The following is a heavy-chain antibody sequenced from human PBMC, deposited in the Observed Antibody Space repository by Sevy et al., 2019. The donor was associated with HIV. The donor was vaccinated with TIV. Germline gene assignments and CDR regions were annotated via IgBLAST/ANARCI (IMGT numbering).Heavy chain of an antibody. CDR1: GYIFTDYY. CDR3: ARLTTQPTSDLYGLDV. V-gene: IGHV1-2*02. J-gene: IGHJ6*02. CDR2: INSDSGVT. Sequence: ASVKVSCKASGYIFTDYYIHWVRQAPGQGLEWMAWINSDSGVTNYAQRFQGEVTVTRDTSLSTAYLELTNLKSNDTAIYYCARLTTQPTSDLYGLDVWARGRRSPSP. D-gene: IGHD4-17*01.